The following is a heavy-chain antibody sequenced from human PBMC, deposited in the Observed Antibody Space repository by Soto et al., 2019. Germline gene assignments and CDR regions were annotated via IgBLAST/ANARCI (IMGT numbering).Heavy chain of an antibody. CDR3: ARSILVVTAADY. V-gene: IGHV1-3*01. CDR1: GYTFTSYA. J-gene: IGHJ4*02. D-gene: IGHD2-21*02. Sequence: QVQLVQSGAEVKKPGASVKVSCKASGYTFTSYAMHWVRQAPGQRLEWMGWINAANGTTKYSQKFKGRVTITRDTSASTAYMELSSLRSEDTDVYYCARSILVVTAADYWGQGTLVTVSS. CDR2: INAANGTT.